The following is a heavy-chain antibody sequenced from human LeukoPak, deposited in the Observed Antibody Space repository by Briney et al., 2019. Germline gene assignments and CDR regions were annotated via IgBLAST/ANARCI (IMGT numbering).Heavy chain of an antibody. V-gene: IGHV4-59*12. Sequence: SETLSLTCTVSGGSISSYYWSWIRQPPGKGLEWIGYIYYSGSTNYNPSLKSRVTISVDTSKNQFSLKLSSVTAADTAVYYCARPGAPYSSSVPFDYWGQGTLVTVSS. D-gene: IGHD6-6*01. CDR2: IYYSGST. CDR1: GGSISSYY. J-gene: IGHJ4*02. CDR3: ARPGAPYSSSVPFDY.